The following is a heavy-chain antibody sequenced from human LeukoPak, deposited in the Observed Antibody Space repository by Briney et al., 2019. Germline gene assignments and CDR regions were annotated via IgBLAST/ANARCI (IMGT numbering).Heavy chain of an antibody. CDR3: ARVSPEVMRDGYSYWYFDL. D-gene: IGHD5-24*01. V-gene: IGHV4-39*01. CDR2: MYYSGNT. CDR1: GGSISSTTYY. Sequence: SETLSLTCTVSGGSISSTTYYWGWIRQPPGKGLEWIGSMYYSGNTYYNPSLKSRITISVDTSKNQFSLRLTSVTAADTAVYYCARVSPEVMRDGYSYWYFDLWGRGTLVTVSS. J-gene: IGHJ2*01.